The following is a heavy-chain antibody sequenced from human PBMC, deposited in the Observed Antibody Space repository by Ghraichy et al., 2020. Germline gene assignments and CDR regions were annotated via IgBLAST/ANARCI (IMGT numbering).Heavy chain of an antibody. V-gene: IGHV3-7*03. CDR3: ARDRRWLQLIDY. CDR2: IKQDGSEK. D-gene: IGHD5-24*01. CDR1: GFIFSSHW. Sequence: GGSLRLSCAASGFIFSSHWMTWVRQAPGKGLEWVANIKQDGSEKYYVDSVKGRFTISRDNAKNSLYLQMNSLRAEDTAVYYCARDRRWLQLIDYWGQGTLVTVSS. J-gene: IGHJ4*02.